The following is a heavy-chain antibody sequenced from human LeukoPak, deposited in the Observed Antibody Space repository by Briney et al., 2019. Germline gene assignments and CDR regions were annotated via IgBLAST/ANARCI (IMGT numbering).Heavy chain of an antibody. CDR2: IDNGGKT. CDR3: ARDRLYCNNDCYPFDY. J-gene: IGHJ4*02. D-gene: IGHD2-21*02. Sequence: PSETLSLTCSVSGYSIRSGHYWGWIRQPPGKGLEWIGSIDNGGKTFYNPSLKSRAAVSVDTSKNQFSLRLSYVSAADTAVYYCARDRLYCNNDCYPFDYWGLGTLVTVSS. CDR1: GYSIRSGHY. V-gene: IGHV4-38-2*02.